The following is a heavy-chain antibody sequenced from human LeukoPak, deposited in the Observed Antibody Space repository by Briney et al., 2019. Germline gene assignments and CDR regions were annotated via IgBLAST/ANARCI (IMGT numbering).Heavy chain of an antibody. Sequence: GGSLRLSCAASGFTFSSYWMSWVRQAPGKGLEWVANIKQDGSEKYYVDSVKGRFTISRDNAKNSLYLQMNSLRAEDTAVYYCASSPGIAVAGTYFQHWGQGTLVTVSS. CDR2: IKQDGSEK. J-gene: IGHJ1*01. CDR3: ASSPGIAVAGTYFQH. V-gene: IGHV3-7*01. CDR1: GFTFSSYW. D-gene: IGHD6-19*01.